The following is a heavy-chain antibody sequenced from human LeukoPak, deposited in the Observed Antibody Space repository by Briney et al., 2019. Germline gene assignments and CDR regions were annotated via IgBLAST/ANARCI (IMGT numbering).Heavy chain of an antibody. CDR2: SHYSGRT. Sequence: SETLSLTCTVSGGSISSYYWSWIRQPPGKGLEWIGYSHYSGRTNYNPSLKSRVTISVDTSKNQISLMLSSVTAADTAVYHCARDRGLDCSSTSCYNWFDPWGQGTLVTVSS. CDR1: GGSISSYY. V-gene: IGHV4-59*01. J-gene: IGHJ5*02. D-gene: IGHD2-2*01. CDR3: ARDRGLDCSSTSCYNWFDP.